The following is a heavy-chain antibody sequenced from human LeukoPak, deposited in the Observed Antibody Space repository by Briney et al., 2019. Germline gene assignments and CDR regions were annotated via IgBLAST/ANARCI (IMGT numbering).Heavy chain of an antibody. CDR3: ASGSTPGSGYYFDS. J-gene: IGHJ4*01. CDR1: GFTFRSYA. Sequence: GGSLRLSCVASGFTFRSYAMAWVRQAPGKGLEQGLEWVASIIAGGDTFYADSVKGRFTISRDNSRNTLYLQMNRLRAEDTGIYYCASGSTPGSGYYFDSWGPGTLVTVSS. D-gene: IGHD3-22*01. CDR2: IIAGGDT. V-gene: IGHV3-23*01.